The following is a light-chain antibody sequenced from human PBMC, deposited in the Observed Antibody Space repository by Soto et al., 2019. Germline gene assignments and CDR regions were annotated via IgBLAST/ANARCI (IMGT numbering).Light chain of an antibody. CDR3: NAFTTIHTLV. CDR2: EVS. J-gene: IGLJ2*01. CDR1: STDVGGYNY. Sequence: QSALAQPSSVSGSPGQSITISCTGTSTDVGGYNYVSWYQHHPGKAPKLIIYEVSNRPSGVSDRFSGSKSGNAASLTISGLQAEDEADYYCNAFTTIHTLVFGGGTKLTVL. V-gene: IGLV2-14*01.